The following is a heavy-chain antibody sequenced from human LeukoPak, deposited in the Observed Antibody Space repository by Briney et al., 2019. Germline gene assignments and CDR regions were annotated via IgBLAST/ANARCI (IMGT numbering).Heavy chain of an antibody. J-gene: IGHJ4*02. CDR1: GFTFSSYA. V-gene: IGHV3-23*01. Sequence: SGGSLRLSCAASGFTFSSYAMSWVRQAPGKGLEWVSATSGSGGSTYYADSVKGRFTISRDNSKNTLYLQMNSLRAEDTAVYYCAKDSFGGNQRPFDYWGQGTLVTVSS. CDR2: TSGSGGST. D-gene: IGHD2-15*01. CDR3: AKDSFGGNQRPFDY.